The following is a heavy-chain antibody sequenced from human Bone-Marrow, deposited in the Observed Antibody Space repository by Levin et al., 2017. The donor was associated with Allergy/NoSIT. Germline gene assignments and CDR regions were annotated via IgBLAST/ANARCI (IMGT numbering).Heavy chain of an antibody. V-gene: IGHV3-33*01. J-gene: IGHJ4*02. CDR1: GFTFSRSG. D-gene: IGHD5-24*01. CDR2: IWSDGTTK. CDR3: ARGEMATNR. Sequence: LSLTCAASGFTFSRSGMHWVRQAPGKGLEWVAVIWSDGTTKQYADSVKGRFTISRDNSRNTLYLQMDSLRAEDTAVYYCARGEMATNRWGQGTLVTVSS.